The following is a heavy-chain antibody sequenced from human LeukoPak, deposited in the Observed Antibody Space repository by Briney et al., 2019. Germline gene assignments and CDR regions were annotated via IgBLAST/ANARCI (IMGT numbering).Heavy chain of an antibody. Sequence: PGGSLRLSCAASGFTFTNAWMSWVRQAPGKGLEWVGRIKSKGDGETIDNAAPVKGRFTMSRDDSKATLYLQMNSLRAEDTAVYYCTTDLGLTMIRGVIVYWGQGALVTVSS. CDR1: GFTFTNAW. J-gene: IGHJ4*02. CDR3: TTDLGLTMIRGVIVY. CDR2: IKSKGDGETI. V-gene: IGHV3-15*01. D-gene: IGHD3-10*01.